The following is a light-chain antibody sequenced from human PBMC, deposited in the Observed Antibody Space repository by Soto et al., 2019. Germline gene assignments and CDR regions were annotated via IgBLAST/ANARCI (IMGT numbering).Light chain of an antibody. CDR2: EVT. V-gene: IGLV2-14*01. Sequence: QSALAQPASVSASPGQSITISCTGASSDVGTYHYVSWYQHHPGKPPKLLIHEVTHRPPGVAARFSGSKSGNTASLTISGLQAEDEAAYYCSSYRKSNTLVFGTGTKVTVL. J-gene: IGLJ1*01. CDR1: SSDVGTYHY. CDR3: SSYRKSNTLV.